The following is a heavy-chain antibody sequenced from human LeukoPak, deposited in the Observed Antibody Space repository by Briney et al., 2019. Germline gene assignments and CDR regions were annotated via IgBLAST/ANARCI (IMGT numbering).Heavy chain of an antibody. D-gene: IGHD6-13*01. V-gene: IGHV3-30-3*01. CDR2: ISYDGSNK. CDR3: AREGIAAAAP. J-gene: IGHJ5*02. Sequence: SCKASGYTFTSYGISWVRQAPGKGLEWVAFISYDGSNKYYADSVKGRFTISRDNAKNSLYLQMNSLRAEDTAVYYCAREGIAAAAPWGQGTLVTVSS. CDR1: GYTFTSYG.